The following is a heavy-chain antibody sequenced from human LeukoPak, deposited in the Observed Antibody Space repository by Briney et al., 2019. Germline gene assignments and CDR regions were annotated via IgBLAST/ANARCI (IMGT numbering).Heavy chain of an antibody. CDR3: ARVLSGSYVNSAFDI. V-gene: IGHV1-46*01. J-gene: IGHJ3*02. D-gene: IGHD1-26*01. Sequence: ASVKVSCKASGYTFTSYYMHWVRQAPGQGLECMGIINPSGGSTSYAQKFQGRVTMTRDTSTSTVYMELSSLRSEDTAVYYCARVLSGSYVNSAFDIWGQGTMVTVSS. CDR1: GYTFTSYY. CDR2: INPSGGST.